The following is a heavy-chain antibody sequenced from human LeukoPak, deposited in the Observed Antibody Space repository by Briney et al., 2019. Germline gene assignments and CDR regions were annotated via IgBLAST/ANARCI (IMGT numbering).Heavy chain of an antibody. D-gene: IGHD2-15*01. Sequence: GGSLRLSCAASGFTFSSYSMNWVRQAPGKGLEWVSSISSSSSYIHYADSVKGRFTISRDNAKNSLYLQMNSLRAEDTAVYYCARDHGTPGPSYFDYWGQGTLVTVSS. CDR1: GFTFSSYS. V-gene: IGHV3-21*01. J-gene: IGHJ4*02. CDR2: ISSSSSYI. CDR3: ARDHGTPGPSYFDY.